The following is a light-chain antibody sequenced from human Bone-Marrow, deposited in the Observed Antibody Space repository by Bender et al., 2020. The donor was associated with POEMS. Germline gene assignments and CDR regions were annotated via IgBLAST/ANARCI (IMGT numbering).Light chain of an antibody. CDR1: DIETKS. CDR3: QVWDNSQSPWV. V-gene: IGLV3-21*03. J-gene: IGLJ3*02. Sequence: SYVLTQPPSVSVAPGTTARIPCGGDDIETKSVHWYQQKPGQAPVLVVYDDSDRPSGIPERFSGSNSENTATLTISRVEAGDEADYYCQVWDNSQSPWVFGGGTKLTVL. CDR2: DDS.